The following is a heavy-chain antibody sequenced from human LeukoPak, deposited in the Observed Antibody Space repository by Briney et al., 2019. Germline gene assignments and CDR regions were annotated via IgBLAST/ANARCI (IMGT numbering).Heavy chain of an antibody. CDR2: INTNTGNP. Sequence: ASVKVSCKASGYTFTSYGISWVRQAPGQGLEWMGWINTNTGNPTYAQGFTGRFVFSLDTSVGTAYLQISSLKAEDTAVYYCASAYSVGFDPWGQGTLVTVSS. J-gene: IGHJ5*02. CDR3: ASAYSVGFDP. D-gene: IGHD2-21*01. CDR1: GYTFTSYG. V-gene: IGHV7-4-1*02.